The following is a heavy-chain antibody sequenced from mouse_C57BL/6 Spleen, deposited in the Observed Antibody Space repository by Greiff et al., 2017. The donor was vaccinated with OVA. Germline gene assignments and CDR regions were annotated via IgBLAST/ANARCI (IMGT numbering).Heavy chain of an antibody. V-gene: IGHV1-82*01. CDR3: ACDGYCGGSYDWYFDV. D-gene: IGHD1-1*01. J-gene: IGHJ1*03. CDR2: IYPGDGDT. CDR1: GYAFSSSW. Sequence: QVQLQQSGPELVKPGASVKISCKASGYAFSSSWMNWVKQRPGKGLEWIGRIYPGDGDTNYNGKFKGKATLTADKSSSTAYMQLSSLTSEDSAVYFWACDGYCGGSYDWYFDVWGTGTTVTVSS.